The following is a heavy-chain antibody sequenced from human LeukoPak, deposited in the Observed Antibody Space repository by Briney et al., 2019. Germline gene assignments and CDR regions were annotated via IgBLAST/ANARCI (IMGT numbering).Heavy chain of an antibody. CDR3: TTAPHYYDRSGYH. Sequence: GGSLRVSCVASGFTFSNVWMSWVRQARGKGLEWVGRIKSKTDAGTTDYAAPVKGRFTVSRDDAQNTVYLQMNSLKTEDTAVYYCTTAPHYYDRSGYHWGQGTLVIVSS. V-gene: IGHV3-15*01. D-gene: IGHD3-22*01. J-gene: IGHJ4*02. CDR1: GFTFSNVW. CDR2: IKSKTDAGTT.